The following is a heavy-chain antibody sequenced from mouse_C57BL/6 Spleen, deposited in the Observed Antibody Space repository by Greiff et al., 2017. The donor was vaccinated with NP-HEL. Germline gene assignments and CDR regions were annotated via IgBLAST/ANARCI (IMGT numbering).Heavy chain of an antibody. V-gene: IGHV5-4*03. Sequence: EVKVVESGGGLVKPGGSLKLSCAASGFTFSSYAMSWVRQTPEKRLEWVATISDGGSYTYYPDNVKGRFTISRDNAKNNLYLQMSHLKSEDTAMYYCATSHFDYWGQGTTLTVSS. CDR3: ATSHFDY. CDR2: ISDGGSYT. CDR1: GFTFSSYA. J-gene: IGHJ2*01.